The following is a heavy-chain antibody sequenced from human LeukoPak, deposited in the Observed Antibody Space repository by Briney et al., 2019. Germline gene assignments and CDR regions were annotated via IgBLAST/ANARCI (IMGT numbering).Heavy chain of an antibody. CDR1: GFTFSSYA. V-gene: IGHV3-23*01. J-gene: IGHJ4*02. D-gene: IGHD2-15*01. CDR2: ISGSGGST. CDR3: AKRKLYGSGNYFDY. Sequence: GGSLRLSCAASGFTFSSYAMSWVRQAPGKGLDWVSAISGSGGSTYYADSVKGRFTISRDNSKNTLYLQMNSLRAEDTAVYYCAKRKLYGSGNYFDYWGQGTLVTVSS.